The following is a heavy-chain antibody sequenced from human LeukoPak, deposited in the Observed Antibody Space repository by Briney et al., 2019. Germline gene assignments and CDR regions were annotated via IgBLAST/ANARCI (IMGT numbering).Heavy chain of an antibody. CDR1: GFIFSSYA. V-gene: IGHV3-23*01. D-gene: IGHD1-26*01. CDR2: VSGGGGTT. J-gene: IGHJ4*02. Sequence: GGSLRLSCAGSGFIFSSYAMTWVRQAPGKGLEWVSTVSGGGGTTYYADSGKGRFTISRDNPKNSLYLQMNNLRADDTAVYYCTRDTDGSLDYWGQGILVTVAS. CDR3: TRDTDGSLDY.